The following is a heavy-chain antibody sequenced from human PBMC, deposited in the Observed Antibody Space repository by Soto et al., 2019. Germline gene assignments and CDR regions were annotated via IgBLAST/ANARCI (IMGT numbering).Heavy chain of an antibody. CDR1: GFTFGDYA. Sequence: GGSLRLSCTASGFTFGDYAMSWVRQAPGKGLEWVGFIRSKAYGGTTEYAASVKGRFTISRDDSKSIAYLQMNSLKTEDTAVYYCSRYGEWYYGVDVWGQGTTVTVSS. V-gene: IGHV3-49*04. D-gene: IGHD3-10*01. CDR3: SRYGEWYYGVDV. J-gene: IGHJ6*02. CDR2: IRSKAYGGTT.